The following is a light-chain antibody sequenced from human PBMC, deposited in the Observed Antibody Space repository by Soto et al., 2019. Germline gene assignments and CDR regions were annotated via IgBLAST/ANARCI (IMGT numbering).Light chain of an antibody. CDR1: SSDVGGFNY. J-gene: IGLJ1*01. Sequence: QSALTQPASVPGSPGQSITFSCTGTSSDVGGFNYVSWYQQHPGKTPKLVIFDVSNRPSGVSNRFSGSKSGITASLTISGLQAEDEADYYCCSYTSRSTLRYVFGTGTKVTVL. CDR3: CSYTSRSTLRYV. CDR2: DVS. V-gene: IGLV2-14*03.